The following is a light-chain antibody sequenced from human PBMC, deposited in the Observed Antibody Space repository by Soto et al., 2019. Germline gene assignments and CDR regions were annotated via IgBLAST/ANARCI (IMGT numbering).Light chain of an antibody. CDR2: GAS. Sequence: EIVMTQSPATLSVSPGERATLSCRASQSVSGNLAWYQQKPGQAPRLLIYGASTRATGIPARFSGSGSGTEFTLTISSLQSEDFAVYYCLQYDNWPHTFGQGTKLEIK. J-gene: IGKJ2*01. CDR3: LQYDNWPHT. CDR1: QSVSGN. V-gene: IGKV3-15*01.